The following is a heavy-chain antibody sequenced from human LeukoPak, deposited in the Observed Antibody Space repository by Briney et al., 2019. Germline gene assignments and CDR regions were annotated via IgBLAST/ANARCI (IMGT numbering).Heavy chain of an antibody. CDR2: ISYDGSNK. Sequence: GGSLRLSCAASGFTFSSYGMHWVRQAPGKGLEWVAVISYDGSNKYYADSVKGRLTISRDNSKNTLYLQMNSLRAEDTAVYYCAKGGYSSYYYYGMDVWGQGTTVTVSS. J-gene: IGHJ6*02. V-gene: IGHV3-30*18. CDR3: AKGGYSSYYYYGMDV. D-gene: IGHD5-18*01. CDR1: GFTFSSYG.